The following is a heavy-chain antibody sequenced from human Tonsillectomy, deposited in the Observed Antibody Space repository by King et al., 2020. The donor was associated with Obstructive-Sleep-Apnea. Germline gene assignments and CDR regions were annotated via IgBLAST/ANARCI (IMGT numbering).Heavy chain of an antibody. V-gene: IGHV3-9*01. D-gene: IGHD3-9*01. CDR3: AKGTDILTGYYLGDAFDI. CDR1: GFTFDDYA. Sequence: VQLVESGGGLVQPGRSLRLSCAASGFTFDDYAMHWVRQAPGKGLEWVSGISWNSGSIGYADSVKGRFTISRDNAKNSLYLQMNRLRAEDTALYYCAKGTDILTGYYLGDAFDIWGQGTMVTVSS. J-gene: IGHJ3*02. CDR2: ISWNSGSI.